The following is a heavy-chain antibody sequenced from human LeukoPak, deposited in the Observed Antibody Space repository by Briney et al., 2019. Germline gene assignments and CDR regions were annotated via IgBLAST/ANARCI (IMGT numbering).Heavy chain of an antibody. D-gene: IGHD3-22*01. CDR3: ARPYYYDSRIDP. CDR2: IYYSGST. CDR1: GGSISSGDYY. J-gene: IGHJ5*02. Sequence: PQTLSLTCTVSGGSISSGDYYWSWIRQPPGKGLEWIGYIYYSGSTYYNPSLKSRVTISVDTSKNQLSLKLISVTAADTAVYFCARPYYYDSRIDPWGQGTLVTVSS. V-gene: IGHV4-30-4*01.